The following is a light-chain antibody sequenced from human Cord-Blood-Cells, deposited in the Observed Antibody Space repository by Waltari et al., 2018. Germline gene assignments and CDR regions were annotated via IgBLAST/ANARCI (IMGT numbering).Light chain of an antibody. CDR2: DVS. CDR1: SRDGGGYKC. Sequence: QSARTQPASESGSPGQSMPIYCTGTSRDGGGYKCVSWYQQHPGQAPKLMIYDVSNRPSGVSHRFSGSKSGNTASLPFSGLQAEDEADYFCSSSTSSSTYVFGTGTKVTVL. CDR3: SSSTSSSTYV. V-gene: IGLV2-14*01. J-gene: IGLJ1*01.